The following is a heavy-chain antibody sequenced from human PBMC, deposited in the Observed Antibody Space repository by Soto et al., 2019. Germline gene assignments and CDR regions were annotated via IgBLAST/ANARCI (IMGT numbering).Heavy chain of an antibody. V-gene: IGHV3-74*01. CDR3: ARGSVVVPAAIPYYYYYGMDV. CDR1: GFTFSSYW. Sequence: GGSLRLSCAASGFTFSSYWMHWVRQAPGKGLVWVSRINSDGSSTSYADSVKGRFTISRDNAKNTLYLQMNSLRAEDTAVYYCARGSVVVPAAIPYYYYYGMDVWGQGTTVTVSS. CDR2: INSDGSST. J-gene: IGHJ6*02. D-gene: IGHD2-2*02.